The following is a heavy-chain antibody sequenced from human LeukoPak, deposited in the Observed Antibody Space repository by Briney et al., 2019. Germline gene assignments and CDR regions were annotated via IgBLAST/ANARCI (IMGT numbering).Heavy chain of an antibody. Sequence: GSLRLSCAASGFTFSSYGMHWVRQAPGKGLEWVAVIWYDGSNKYYADSVKGRFTIPRDNSKNTLYLQMNSLRAEDTAVYYCARALLPYDSSGYYLNYWGQGTLVTVSS. CDR2: IWYDGSNK. D-gene: IGHD3-22*01. V-gene: IGHV3-33*01. CDR1: GFTFSSYG. CDR3: ARALLPYDSSGYYLNY. J-gene: IGHJ4*02.